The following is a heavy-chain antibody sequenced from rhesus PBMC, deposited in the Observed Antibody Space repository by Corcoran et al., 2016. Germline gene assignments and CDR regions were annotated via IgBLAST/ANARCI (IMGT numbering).Heavy chain of an antibody. J-gene: IGHJ4*01. CDR2: MYWDDDK. D-gene: IGHD6-13*01. CDR3: ARWKDYSSWSPVVDY. Sequence: QVTLKESGPALVKPTQTLTLTCTFSGFSLPTRGMGVGWIRQPPGKALEWLELMYWDDDKRDSTSLKSRLNSSKDTAKNKVVLTMTNMDPGDTATYYCARWKDYSSWSPVVDYWGQGVLGTGSS. CDR1: GFSLPTRGMG. V-gene: IGHV2-174*01.